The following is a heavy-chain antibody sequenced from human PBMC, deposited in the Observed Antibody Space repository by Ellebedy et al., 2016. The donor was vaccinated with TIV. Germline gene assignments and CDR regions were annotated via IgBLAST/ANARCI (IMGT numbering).Heavy chain of an antibody. Sequence: GGSLRLXXAASGFTFSSCDMGWVRQAPGKGLEWVSAISGSGGSTYYADSVKGRFTISRDNRKNTLYLQMNSLRAEDTAVYYCARAHIVVVVAATLDYWGQGTLVTVSS. D-gene: IGHD2-15*01. J-gene: IGHJ4*02. CDR2: ISGSGGST. CDR1: GFTFSSCD. V-gene: IGHV3-23*01. CDR3: ARAHIVVVVAATLDY.